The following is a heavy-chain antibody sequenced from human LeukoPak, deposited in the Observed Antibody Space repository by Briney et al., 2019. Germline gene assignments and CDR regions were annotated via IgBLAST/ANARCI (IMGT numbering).Heavy chain of an antibody. J-gene: IGHJ4*02. Sequence: ASVKVSCKASGYTFTSYYMHWVRQAPGQGLEWMGIINPSGGSTSYAQKFQGRVTMTRDTSTSTVYMELSSLRSEDTAVYYCARDSSSWSGSYYFDYWGQGTLVTVSS. D-gene: IGHD6-13*01. V-gene: IGHV1-46*01. CDR2: INPSGGST. CDR3: ARDSSSWSGSYYFDY. CDR1: GYTFTSYY.